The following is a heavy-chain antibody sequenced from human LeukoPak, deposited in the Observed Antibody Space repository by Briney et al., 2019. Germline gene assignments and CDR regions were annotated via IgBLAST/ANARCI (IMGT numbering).Heavy chain of an antibody. Sequence: GGSLRLSCAASGFTFSSYGMTWVRQAPGKGLEWVSAISGSGGSTYYADSVKGRSTISKDNSKNTLYLQMNSLRAEDTAVYYCAKFGLAGSGRYHDAFDIWGQGTMVTVSS. CDR2: ISGSGGST. CDR3: AKFGLAGSGRYHDAFDI. CDR1: GFTFSSYG. V-gene: IGHV3-23*01. D-gene: IGHD3-10*01. J-gene: IGHJ3*02.